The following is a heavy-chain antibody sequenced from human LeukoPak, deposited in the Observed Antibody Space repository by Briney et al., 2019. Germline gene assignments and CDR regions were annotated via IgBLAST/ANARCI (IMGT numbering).Heavy chain of an antibody. CDR3: AISDLIAAAGTAAWFDP. D-gene: IGHD6-13*01. J-gene: IGHJ5*02. Sequence: SETLSLTCAVYGGSFSGYYWSWIRQPPAKGLELIGEINHSGSTNYNPSLKSRVTISVDTSKNQFSLKLSSVTAADTAVYYCAISDLIAAAGTAAWFDPWGQGTLVTVSS. CDR1: GGSFSGYY. CDR2: INHSGST. V-gene: IGHV4-34*01.